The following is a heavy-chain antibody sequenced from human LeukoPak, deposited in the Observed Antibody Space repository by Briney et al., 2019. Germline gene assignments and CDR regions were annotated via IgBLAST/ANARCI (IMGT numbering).Heavy chain of an antibody. D-gene: IGHD6-13*01. V-gene: IGHV4-30-2*01. J-gene: IGHJ4*02. CDR1: GGSISSGNYY. CDR2: IHDTGST. CDR3: ASSSWYTSPAD. Sequence: KPSQTLSLTCTVSGGSISSGNYYWSWIRQPPGKGLEWIGYIHDTGSTYYNPPLKSRVTISIDRSENHFSLKLSSVTAADTAVYYCASSSWYTSPADWGQGTLVTVSS.